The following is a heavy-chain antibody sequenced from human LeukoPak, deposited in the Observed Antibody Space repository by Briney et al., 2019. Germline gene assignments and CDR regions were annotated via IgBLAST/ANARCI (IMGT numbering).Heavy chain of an antibody. J-gene: IGHJ4*02. V-gene: IGHV1-24*01. CDR2: FDPEDGET. CDR1: GYTLTELS. Sequence: ASVKASCKVSGYTLTELSMHWVRQAPGKGLEWMGGFDPEDGETIYAQKFQGRVTMAEDTSTDTAYMELSSLRSEDTAVYYCATVIRYSYGQYYFDYWGQGTLVTVSS. D-gene: IGHD5-18*01. CDR3: ATVIRYSYGQYYFDY.